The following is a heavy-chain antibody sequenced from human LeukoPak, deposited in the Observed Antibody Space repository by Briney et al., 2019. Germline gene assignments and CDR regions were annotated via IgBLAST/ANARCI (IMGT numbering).Heavy chain of an antibody. V-gene: IGHV3-9*01. J-gene: IGHJ4*02. CDR1: GFTFDDYA. Sequence: PGGSLRLSCAASGFTFDDYAMHWVQQAPGKGLEWVSGISWNSGSIGYADSVKGRFTISRDNAKNSLYLQMNSLRAEDTALYYCAKDYGGESLDHFDYWRQGTLVTVSS. D-gene: IGHD3-10*01. CDR3: AKDYGGESLDHFDY. CDR2: ISWNSGSI.